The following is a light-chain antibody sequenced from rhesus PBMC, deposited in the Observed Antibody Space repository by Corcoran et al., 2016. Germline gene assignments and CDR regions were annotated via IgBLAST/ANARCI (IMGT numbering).Light chain of an antibody. CDR2: KAS. Sequence: DIQMTQSPSSLSASVGDTVTITCRASQSISSWLAWYQQKPGKAPKPRIYKASSLQSGVPSRFSGGGSRTDFTLTISSLQSEDFATYYCQQYSSRPLTFGGGTKVELK. CDR1: QSISSW. V-gene: IGKV1-22*01. J-gene: IGKJ4*01. CDR3: QQYSSRPLT.